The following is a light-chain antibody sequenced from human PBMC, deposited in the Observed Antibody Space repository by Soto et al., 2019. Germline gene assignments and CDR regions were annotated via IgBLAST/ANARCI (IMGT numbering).Light chain of an antibody. CDR2: VAS. CDR1: QSISSSY. J-gene: IGKJ3*01. V-gene: IGKV3-20*01. CDR3: QHYSSSPPEFT. Sequence: EIVLTQSPGTLSLSPGERATLSCRASQSISSSYLAWYQQRPGQAPRLLIFVASYRATGIPDRFSGIGSGTDFTLTISRLEPEDFAVYYCQHYSSSPPEFTFGPGTRVDSK.